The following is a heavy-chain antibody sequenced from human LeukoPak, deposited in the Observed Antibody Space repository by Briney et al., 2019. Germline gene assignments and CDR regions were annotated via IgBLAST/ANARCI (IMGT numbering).Heavy chain of an antibody. V-gene: IGHV1-46*01. CDR1: GYTFTSYY. J-gene: IGHJ4*02. CDR2: INPSGGST. D-gene: IGHD5-24*01. CDR3: ARGPTTLRGATITFDY. Sequence: GASVKVSCKASGYTFTSYYMHWVRQAPGQELEWMGIINPSGGSTSYAQKFQGRVTMTRDTSTSTVYMELSSLRSEDTAVYYCARGPTTLRGATITFDYWGQGTLVTVSS.